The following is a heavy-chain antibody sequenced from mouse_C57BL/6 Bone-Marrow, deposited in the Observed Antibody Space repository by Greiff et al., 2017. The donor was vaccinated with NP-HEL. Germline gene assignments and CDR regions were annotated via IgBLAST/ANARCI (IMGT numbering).Heavy chain of an antibody. V-gene: IGHV7-1*01. CDR2: SRNKANDYTT. D-gene: IGHD2-1*01. CDR1: GFTFSDFY. CDR3: ARDARGNYVRNWYFDV. J-gene: IGHJ1*03. Sequence: EVQLVESGGGLVQSGRSLRLSCATSGFTFSDFYMEWVRQAPGKGLEWVAASRNKANDYTTEYSASVKGRFIVSRDTSQSILYLQMNALRAEDTAIYYWARDARGNYVRNWYFDVWGTGTTVTVSS.